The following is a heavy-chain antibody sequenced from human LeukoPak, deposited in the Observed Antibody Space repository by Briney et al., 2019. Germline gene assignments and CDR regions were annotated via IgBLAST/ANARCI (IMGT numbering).Heavy chain of an antibody. CDR1: GGSISSGSYY. CDR3: ARGRIVAFDI. D-gene: IGHD1-14*01. V-gene: IGHV4-61*02. J-gene: IGHJ3*02. Sequence: KSSETLSLTCTVSGGSISSGSYYWSWIRQPAGKGLEWIGRIYTSGSTNYNPSLKSRVTISVDTSKHQFSLKLSSVTAADTAVYYCARGRIVAFDIWGQGTMVTVSS. CDR2: IYTSGST.